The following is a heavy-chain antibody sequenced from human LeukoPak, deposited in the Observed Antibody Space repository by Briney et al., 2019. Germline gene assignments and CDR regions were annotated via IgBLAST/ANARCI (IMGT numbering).Heavy chain of an antibody. CDR2: ISSSSSYI. CDR3: ARASITMVRGVISLDY. D-gene: IGHD3-10*01. J-gene: IGHJ4*02. V-gene: IGHV3-21*01. Sequence: GGSLRLSCAASGFTFSSYSMNWVRQAPGKGLEWVSSISSSSSYIYYADPVKGRFTISRDNAKNSLYLQMNSLRAEDTAVYYCARASITMVRGVISLDYWGQGTLVTVSS. CDR1: GFTFSSYS.